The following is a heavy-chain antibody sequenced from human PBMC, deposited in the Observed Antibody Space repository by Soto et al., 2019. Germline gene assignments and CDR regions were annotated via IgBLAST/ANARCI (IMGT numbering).Heavy chain of an antibody. D-gene: IGHD3-3*01. V-gene: IGHV3-30*18. CDR3: PKSSRERITIFETASFDP. J-gene: IGHJ5*02. CDR1: GFTFSSYG. CDR2: ISYDGSNK. Sequence: GGSLRLSCAASGFTFSSYGMHWVRQAPGKGLEWVAVISYDGSNKYYADSVKGRFTISRDNSKNTLYLQMNSLRAEDTAVYYCPKSSRERITIFETASFDPRGQGTLVTVSS.